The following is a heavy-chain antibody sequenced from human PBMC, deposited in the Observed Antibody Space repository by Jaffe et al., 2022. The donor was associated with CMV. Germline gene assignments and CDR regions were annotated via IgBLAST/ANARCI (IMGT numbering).Heavy chain of an antibody. CDR2: IDPSDSYT. V-gene: IGHV5-10-1*03. CDR1: GYSFTSYW. D-gene: IGHD3-22*01. J-gene: IGHJ3*02. CDR3: ARTGPPYYDSTGAFDI. Sequence: EVQLVQSGAEVKKPGESLRISCKGSGYSFTSYWISWVRQMPGKGLEWMGRIDPSDSYTNYSPSFQGHVTISADKSISTAYLQWSSLKASDTAMYYCARTGPPYYDSTGAFDIWGQGTMVTVSS.